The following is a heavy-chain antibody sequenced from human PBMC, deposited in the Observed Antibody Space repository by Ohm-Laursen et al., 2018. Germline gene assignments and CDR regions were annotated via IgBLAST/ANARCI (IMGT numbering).Heavy chain of an antibody. CDR1: GGSISSYY. CDR3: ARHSSGWDDHFDY. J-gene: IGHJ4*02. V-gene: IGHV4-59*08. D-gene: IGHD6-19*01. Sequence: SQTLSLTCIVSGGSISSYYWSWIRQPPGKGLEWIGYIYYSGSTNYNPSLKSRVTISVDTSKNQFSLKLSSVTAADTAVYYCARHSSGWDDHFDYWGQGTLVTVSS. CDR2: IYYSGST.